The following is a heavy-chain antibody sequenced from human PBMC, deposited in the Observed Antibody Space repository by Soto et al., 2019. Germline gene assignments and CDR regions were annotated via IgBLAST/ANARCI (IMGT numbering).Heavy chain of an antibody. CDR3: AQTGTTQYYYYYYGMDV. D-gene: IGHD1-7*01. CDR1: GFTFSSYA. J-gene: IGHJ6*02. Sequence: PGGSLRLSCAASGFTFSSYAMSWVRQAPGKGLEWVSAISGSGGSTYYADSVKGRFTISRDNSKNTLYLQMNSLRAEDTAVYYCAQTGTTQYYYYYYGMDVWGQGTTVTVSS. CDR2: ISGSGGST. V-gene: IGHV3-23*01.